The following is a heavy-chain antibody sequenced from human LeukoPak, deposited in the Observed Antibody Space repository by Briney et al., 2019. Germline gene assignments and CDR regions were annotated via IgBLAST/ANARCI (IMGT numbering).Heavy chain of an antibody. CDR1: GFTFSSYA. J-gene: IGHJ4*02. CDR3: AKRDFWSGQYYFDY. D-gene: IGHD3-3*01. Sequence: GGSLRLSCAASGFTFSSYAMSWVRQAPGKGLEWVSAISGSGGSTYYADSVKGRFTISGDNSKNTLYLRMNSLRAEDTAVYYCAKRDFWSGQYYFDYWGQGTLVTVSS. V-gene: IGHV3-23*01. CDR2: ISGSGGST.